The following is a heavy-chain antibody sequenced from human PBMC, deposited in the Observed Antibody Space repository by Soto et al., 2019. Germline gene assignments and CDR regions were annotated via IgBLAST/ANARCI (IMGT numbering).Heavy chain of an antibody. CDR1: GFTFSYYS. J-gene: IGHJ3*02. CDR3: AKVERSGRGPPFSCHI. Sequence: GGSMIVSWSSSGFTFSYYSMHLVRQHPGKGLEWVATVSSDGERKYYAMSVKGRFAISKDNSMSTLLLQMDTLGPDDTAIYYCAKVERSGRGPPFSCHIWGQGTMVTVSS. CDR2: VSSDGERK. D-gene: IGHD5-12*01. V-gene: IGHV3-30*18.